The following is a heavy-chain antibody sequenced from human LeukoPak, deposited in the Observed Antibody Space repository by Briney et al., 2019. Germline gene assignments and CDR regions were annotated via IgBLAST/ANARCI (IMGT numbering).Heavy chain of an antibody. CDR3: AKVGGDSMRNGVDV. J-gene: IGHJ6*02. D-gene: IGHD3-16*01. CDR2: ISGGGGSI. CDR1: GFTFSSYA. V-gene: IGHV3-23*01. Sequence: GGSLRLSCAASGFTFSSYAMSWVRQAPGKGLEWVSGISGGGGSIYYAGSVKGRFTISRDNSKNTLYLQMNSLRVEDTATYYCAKVGGDSMRNGVDVWGQGTTVTVSS.